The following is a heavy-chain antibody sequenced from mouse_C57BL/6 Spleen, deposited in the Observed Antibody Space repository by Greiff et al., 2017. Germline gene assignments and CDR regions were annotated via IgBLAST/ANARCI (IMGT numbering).Heavy chain of an antibody. CDR1: GYTFTDYN. Sequence: EVQLQQSGPELVKPGASVKMSCKASGYTFTDYNMHWVKQSHGKSLEWIGYINPNNGGTSYNQKFKGKATLTVNKSSSTAYMELRSLTSEDSAVYYCARFSGDYDGFDYWGQGTTLTVSS. D-gene: IGHD2-4*01. J-gene: IGHJ2*01. CDR3: ARFSGDYDGFDY. CDR2: INPNNGGT. V-gene: IGHV1-22*01.